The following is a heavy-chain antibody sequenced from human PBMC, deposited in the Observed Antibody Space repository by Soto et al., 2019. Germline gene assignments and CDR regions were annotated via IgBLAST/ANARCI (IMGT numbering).Heavy chain of an antibody. CDR2: INSDGRST. V-gene: IGHV3-74*01. CDR3: ARGEVYRTAYYYYYMDV. CDR1: GFTFSSYW. J-gene: IGHJ6*03. Sequence: GGSLRLSCAASGFTFSSYWMHWVRQAPGKGLVWVSRINSDGRSTSYADSVKGRFTISRDNAKNTLYLQMNSLRAEDTAVYYCARGEVYRTAYYYYYMDVWGKGTTVTVSS.